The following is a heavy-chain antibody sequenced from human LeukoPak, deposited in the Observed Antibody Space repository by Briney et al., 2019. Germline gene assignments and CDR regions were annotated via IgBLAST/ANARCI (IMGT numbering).Heavy chain of an antibody. CDR2: IWSDGSTK. D-gene: IGHD3-22*01. CDR1: GFSFSICG. J-gene: IGHJ4*02. V-gene: IGHV3-33*06. CDR3: AKTRAMDSSGYYFDY. Sequence: GGSLRLSCAASGFSFSICGVRWVRQAPGKRLEWVAVIWSDGSTKYYAHSVKGRFTISRDNSRNTLYMQMNSRRAEDTAVYYCAKTRAMDSSGYYFDYWGRGILVTVSS.